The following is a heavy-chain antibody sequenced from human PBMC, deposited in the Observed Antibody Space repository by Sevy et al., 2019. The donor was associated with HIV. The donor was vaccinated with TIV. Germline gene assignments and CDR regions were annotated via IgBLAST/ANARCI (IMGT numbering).Heavy chain of an antibody. CDR1: GFTFSTYD. CDR3: AKNRPPGGSYFSRHGMDV. CDR2: IAHDGIYR. Sequence: GGSLRLSCTASGFTFSTYDIHWVRQAPGKGLEWVAIIAHDGIYRYYSDSVRGRFSMSRDNSKNTAYLQMSGLSVEDTAVYYCAKNRPPGGSYFSRHGMDVWGRGTTVTVSS. V-gene: IGHV3-30*18. D-gene: IGHD3-16*01. J-gene: IGHJ6*02.